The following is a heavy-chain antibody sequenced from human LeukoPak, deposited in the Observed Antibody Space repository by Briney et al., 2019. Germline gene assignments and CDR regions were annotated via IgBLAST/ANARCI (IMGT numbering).Heavy chain of an antibody. CDR2: IYPVDSET. CDR3: ARFAYCSSTSCLYDAFDI. Sequence: GGSLKISCKGSGSCFTSYWIGWVRQMPGKGLELMGIIYPVDSETSYRPSFQGQVTISDDKSISTAYLQWSSLKASDAAMYYCARFAYCSSTSCLYDAFDIWGQGTMVTVSS. J-gene: IGHJ3*02. V-gene: IGHV5-51*01. D-gene: IGHD2-2*01. CDR1: GSCFTSYW.